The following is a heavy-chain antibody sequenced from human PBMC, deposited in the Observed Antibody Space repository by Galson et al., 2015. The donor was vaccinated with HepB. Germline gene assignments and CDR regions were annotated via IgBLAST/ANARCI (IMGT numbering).Heavy chain of an antibody. Sequence: SLRLSCAASGFTFSDYYMSWIRQAPGKGLEWVSYISSSSSTIYYADSVKGRFTISRDNAKNSLYLQMNSLRAEDTAVYYCARGDLRGYSYGSGLFDYWGQGTLVTVSS. CDR2: ISSSSSTI. J-gene: IGHJ4*02. CDR1: GFTFSDYY. D-gene: IGHD5-18*01. CDR3: ARGDLRGYSYGSGLFDY. V-gene: IGHV3-11*04.